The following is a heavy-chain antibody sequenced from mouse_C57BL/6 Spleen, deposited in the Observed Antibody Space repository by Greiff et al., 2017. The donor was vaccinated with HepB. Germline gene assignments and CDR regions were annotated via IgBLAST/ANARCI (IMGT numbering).Heavy chain of an antibody. J-gene: IGHJ4*01. V-gene: IGHV3-6*01. CDR1: GYSITSGYY. CDR3: AREGNYSNYLDY. CDR2: ISYDGSN. Sequence: VQLQQSGPGLVKPSQSLSLTCSVTGYSITSGYYWNWIRQFPGNKLEWMGYISYDGSNNYNPSLKNRISITRDTSKNQFFLKLNSVTTEDTDTYYCAREGNYSNYLDYWGQGTSVTVSS. D-gene: IGHD2-5*01.